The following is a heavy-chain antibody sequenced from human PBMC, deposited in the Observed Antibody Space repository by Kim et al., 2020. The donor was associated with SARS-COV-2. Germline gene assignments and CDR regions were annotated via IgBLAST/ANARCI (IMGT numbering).Heavy chain of an antibody. D-gene: IGHD5-12*01. J-gene: IGHJ6*02. V-gene: IGHV3-30*02. Sequence: YDAESVKGRFIISRYNSKNTLYLQMNSQRAEDSAVYYCAKDQVAGGMDVWGQVTTVTVS. CDR3: AKDQVAGGMDV.